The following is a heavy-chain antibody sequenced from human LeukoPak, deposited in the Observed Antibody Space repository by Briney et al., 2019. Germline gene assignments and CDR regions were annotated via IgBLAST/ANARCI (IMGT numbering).Heavy chain of an antibody. V-gene: IGHV3-48*01. CDR1: GFTFSSYS. J-gene: IGHJ6*03. Sequence: PGGSLRLSCAASGFTFSSYSMNWVRQAPGKGLEWVSYISSSSSTIYYADSVKGRFTISRDNAKNSLYLQMNSLRTEDTAVYYCARDANTAARPVFDYYYYMDVWGKGTTVTVSS. D-gene: IGHD6-6*01. CDR2: ISSSSSTI. CDR3: ARDANTAARPVFDYYYYMDV.